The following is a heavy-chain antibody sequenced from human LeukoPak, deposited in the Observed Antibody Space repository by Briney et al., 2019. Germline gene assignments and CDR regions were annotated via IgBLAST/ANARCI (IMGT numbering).Heavy chain of an antibody. CDR3: AKGPGLTHGSGSPDY. CDR2: INNSGGST. CDR1: GFTFSSYG. Sequence: PGGSLRLSCAASGFTFSSYGMSWVRQAPGKGLEWVSSINNSGGSTHYADSVKGRFTISRDNSKNTMYLQMKSLRAEDTAVYYCAKGPGLTHGSGSPDYWGQGTLVTVSS. J-gene: IGHJ4*02. V-gene: IGHV3-23*01. D-gene: IGHD3-10*01.